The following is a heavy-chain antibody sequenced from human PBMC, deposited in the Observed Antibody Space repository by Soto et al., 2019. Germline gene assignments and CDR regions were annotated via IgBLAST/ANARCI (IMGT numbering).Heavy chain of an antibody. CDR3: ARQEVASSSWQDALDI. V-gene: IGHV5-51*01. D-gene: IGHD6-13*01. CDR2: IYPGDSDT. Sequence: PEKGLEWLGIIYPGDSDTRYSPSFQGQDTISADKSISTAYLQGSSLKASDTAMYYCARQEVASSSWQDALDIWGQGTMVTVSS. J-gene: IGHJ3*02.